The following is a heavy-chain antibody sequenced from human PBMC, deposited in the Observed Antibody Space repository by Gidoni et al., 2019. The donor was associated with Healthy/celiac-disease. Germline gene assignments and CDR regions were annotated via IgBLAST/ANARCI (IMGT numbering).Heavy chain of an antibody. Sequence: QVQLVKSGGGVVQPGTSLRLSCAASGFTFSSYAMHWVRQAPGKGLEWVAVISYDGSNKYYADSVKGRFTISRDNSKNTLYLQMNSLRAEDTAVYYCARGVDSSGYYINSHFDYWGQGTLVTVSS. V-gene: IGHV3-30-3*01. CDR2: ISYDGSNK. J-gene: IGHJ4*02. CDR1: GFTFSSYA. CDR3: ARGVDSSGYYINSHFDY. D-gene: IGHD3-22*01.